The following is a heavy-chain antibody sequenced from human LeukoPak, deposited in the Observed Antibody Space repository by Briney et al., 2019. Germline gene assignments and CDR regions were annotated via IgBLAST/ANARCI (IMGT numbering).Heavy chain of an antibody. V-gene: IGHV1-69*06. Sequence: SVKVSCKASGGAFSSYAISWVRQAPGQGLEWMGGITPIFGTANYAQKFQGRVTITADKSTSTAYMELSSLRSEDTAVYYCARAYDSSGYKQVGWFDPWGQGTLVTVSS. D-gene: IGHD3-22*01. CDR1: GGAFSSYA. CDR2: ITPIFGTA. CDR3: ARAYDSSGYKQVGWFDP. J-gene: IGHJ5*02.